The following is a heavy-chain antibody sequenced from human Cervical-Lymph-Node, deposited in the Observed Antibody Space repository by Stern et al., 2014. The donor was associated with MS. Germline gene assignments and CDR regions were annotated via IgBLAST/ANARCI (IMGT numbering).Heavy chain of an antibody. Sequence: VQLVESGGGVVQPGRSLRLSCAASGFTFSSYGMHWVRQTPGKGLEWVAVIWYDGSNKYYADSVKGRFTISRDKSENTLYLQMNSLRAEDTAVYYCARGDSSSPLEYWGQGTLVTVSS. CDR1: GFTFSSYG. V-gene: IGHV3-33*01. CDR2: IWYDGSNK. J-gene: IGHJ4*02. CDR3: ARGDSSSPLEY. D-gene: IGHD6-6*01.